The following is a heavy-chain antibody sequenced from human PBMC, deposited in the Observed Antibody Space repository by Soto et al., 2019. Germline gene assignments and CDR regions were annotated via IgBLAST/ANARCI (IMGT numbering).Heavy chain of an antibody. J-gene: IGHJ3*02. CDR1: VGSFSGYY. D-gene: IGHD6-13*01. V-gene: IGHV4-34*01. CDR3: ARGFYLSGSWYLAFDI. CDR2: INHRGKT. Sequence: QVQLQQWGAGLLKPSETLSLTCAVYVGSFSGYYWSWIRQPPGKGLEWIGEINHRGKTSQNPSLKSRVTISVDTSKNQFSLKLTSVTAADTAVYYCARGFYLSGSWYLAFDIWGHGTLVTVSS.